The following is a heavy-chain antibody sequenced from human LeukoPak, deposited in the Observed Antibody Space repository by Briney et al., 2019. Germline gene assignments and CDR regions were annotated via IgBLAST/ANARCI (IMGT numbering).Heavy chain of an antibody. CDR3: ARDVVDCSSTSCYGSSDP. J-gene: IGHJ5*02. D-gene: IGHD2-2*01. Sequence: SVKVSCKASGGTFSSYAISWVRQALGQGLEWMGRIIPILGIANYAQKFQGRVTITADKSTSTAYMELSSLRSEDTAVYYCARDVVDCSSTSCYGSSDPWGQGTLVTVSS. CDR1: GGTFSSYA. V-gene: IGHV1-69*04. CDR2: IIPILGIA.